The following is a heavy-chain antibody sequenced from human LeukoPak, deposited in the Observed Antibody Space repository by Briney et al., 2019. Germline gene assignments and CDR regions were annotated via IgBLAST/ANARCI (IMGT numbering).Heavy chain of an antibody. Sequence: SETLSLTCTFSGGSISSGGYYWTWIRQHPGKGLEWIGYIYYSGSTYYNPSLKSRVTISVDTSKNQFSLKLNSVTAADTAVFYCARGTVTTLNFDYWGQGTLVTVSS. CDR2: IYYSGST. D-gene: IGHD4-17*01. V-gene: IGHV4-31*03. J-gene: IGHJ4*02. CDR1: GGSISSGGYY. CDR3: ARGTVTTLNFDY.